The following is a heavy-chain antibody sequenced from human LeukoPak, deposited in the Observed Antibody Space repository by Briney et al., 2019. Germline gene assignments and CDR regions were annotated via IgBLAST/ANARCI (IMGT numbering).Heavy chain of an antibody. CDR3: ARVPLCGGDCYWEGFDY. Sequence: ASVKVSCKASGYTFTSYAMNWVRQAPGQGLEWMGWINTNTGNPTYAQGFTGRFVFSLDTSVSTAYLQISSLKAEDTAVYYCARVPLCGGDCYWEGFDYWGQGTLVTVSS. V-gene: IGHV7-4-1*02. D-gene: IGHD2-21*02. CDR2: INTNTGNP. J-gene: IGHJ4*02. CDR1: GYTFTSYA.